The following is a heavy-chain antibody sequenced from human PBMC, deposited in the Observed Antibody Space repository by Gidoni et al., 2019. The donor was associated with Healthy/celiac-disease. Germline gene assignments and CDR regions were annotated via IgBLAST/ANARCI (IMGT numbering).Heavy chain of an antibody. Sequence: QLQLQESGPGLVKPSETLSLTCTVSGGSISSSSYYWGWIRQPPGKGLEWVGSIYYSGSTYYNPSLKSRVTISVDTSKNQFSLKLSSVTAADTAVYYCARRGGYCSSTSCLRGAFDIWGQGTMVTVSS. CDR3: ARRGGYCSSTSCLRGAFDI. CDR2: IYYSGST. CDR1: GGSISSSSYY. J-gene: IGHJ3*02. D-gene: IGHD2-2*01. V-gene: IGHV4-39*01.